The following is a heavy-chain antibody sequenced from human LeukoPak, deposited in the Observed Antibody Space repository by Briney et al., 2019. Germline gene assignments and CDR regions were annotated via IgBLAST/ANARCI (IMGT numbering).Heavy chain of an antibody. Sequence: GASVKVSCKASGYTFTSYGISWVRQAPGQGLEWMGWISAYNGNTNYAQKVQGRVTMTRDMSTSTDYMELSSLRSEDTAVYYCARDNSVEDTAWWFDPWGQGTLVTVSS. V-gene: IGHV1-18*01. CDR3: ARDNSVEDTAWWFDP. CDR1: GYTFTSYG. D-gene: IGHD4-23*01. CDR2: ISAYNGNT. J-gene: IGHJ5*02.